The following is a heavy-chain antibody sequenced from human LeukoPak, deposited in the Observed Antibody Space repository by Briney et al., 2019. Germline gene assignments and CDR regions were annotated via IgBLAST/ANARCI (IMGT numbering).Heavy chain of an antibody. CDR1: GGSISSGDYY. D-gene: IGHD4-17*01. CDR2: IYYSGST. J-gene: IGHJ4*02. Sequence: SETLSLTCTVSGGSISSGDYYWSWIRQPPGKGLEWIGYIYYSGSTYYNPSLKSRVTISVDTSKNQLSLKLSSVTAADTAVYYCASYYGDSSLVDYWGQGTLVTVSS. V-gene: IGHV4-30-4*01. CDR3: ASYYGDSSLVDY.